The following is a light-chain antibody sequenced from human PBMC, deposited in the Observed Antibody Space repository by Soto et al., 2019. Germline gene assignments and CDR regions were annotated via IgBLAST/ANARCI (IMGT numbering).Light chain of an antibody. J-gene: IGKJ2*01. Sequence: EIVLTQSPGTLSLSPGERATLSCRASQSVSSSYLAWYQQKPGQAPRLLIYGAASRANGIPDRFSGSASGTDFTLTISRLEPEDFAVYYCQQYGSSPGYTFGQGTKLEIK. CDR1: QSVSSSY. V-gene: IGKV3-20*01. CDR2: GAA. CDR3: QQYGSSPGYT.